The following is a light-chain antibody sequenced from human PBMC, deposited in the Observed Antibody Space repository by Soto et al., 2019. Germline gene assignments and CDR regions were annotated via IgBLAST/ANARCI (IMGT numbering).Light chain of an antibody. V-gene: IGKV1-33*01. CDR1: QDISNY. Sequence: DLQMTPSPSSLSASVGDRVTITCQASQDISNYLNWYQQKPGKAPKLLIYDASNLETGVPSRFSGSGSGTDFTFTISSLQPEDIATYYCQQYDNLPPFTFGPGTTLDIK. CDR2: DAS. J-gene: IGKJ3*01. CDR3: QQYDNLPPFT.